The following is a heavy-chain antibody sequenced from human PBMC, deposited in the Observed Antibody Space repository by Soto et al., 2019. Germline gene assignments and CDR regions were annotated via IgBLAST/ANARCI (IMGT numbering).Heavy chain of an antibody. CDR1: GFTFSMYW. Sequence: EVQLVESGGDLVQPGGSLRLSCTASGFTFSMYWMHWVRQVPGKGPEWVSRISDDGSRADYADSVKGRFTISRDNAKNLLYLEMHVLRADDPAVYYCTRGPRPSSVGTGAFWGQGTPVTVSS. D-gene: IGHD3-10*01. CDR3: TRGPRPSSVGTGAF. V-gene: IGHV3-74*01. CDR2: ISDDGSRA. J-gene: IGHJ4*02.